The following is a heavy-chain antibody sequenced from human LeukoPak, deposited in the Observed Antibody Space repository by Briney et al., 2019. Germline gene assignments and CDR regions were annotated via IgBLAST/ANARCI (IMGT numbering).Heavy chain of an antibody. D-gene: IGHD2-2*01. CDR1: GGSVSSGSYY. CDR3: ARDVRAVPAGNRVVYYYYYGMDV. V-gene: IGHV4-61*01. J-gene: IGHJ6*02. Sequence: SEALSLTCTVSGGSVSSGSYYWSWIRQPPGKGLEWIGYIYYSGSTNYNPSLKSRVTISVDTSKNQFSLKLSSVTAADTAVYYCARDVRAVPAGNRVVYYYYYGMDVWGQGTTVTVSS. CDR2: IYYSGST.